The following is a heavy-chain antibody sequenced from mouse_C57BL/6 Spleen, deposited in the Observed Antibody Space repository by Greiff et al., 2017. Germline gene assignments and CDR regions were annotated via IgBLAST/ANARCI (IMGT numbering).Heavy chain of an antibody. Sequence: QVQLQQSGAELVKPGASVKLSCKASGYTFTSYWMQWVKQRPGQGLEWIGEIDPSDSYTNYNQKFKGKATLTVDTSSSTAYMQLSSLTSEDSAVYYCARVHDGYWGQGTTLTVSS. CDR3: ARVHDGY. V-gene: IGHV1-50*01. D-gene: IGHD2-3*01. J-gene: IGHJ2*01. CDR1: GYTFTSYW. CDR2: IDPSDSYT.